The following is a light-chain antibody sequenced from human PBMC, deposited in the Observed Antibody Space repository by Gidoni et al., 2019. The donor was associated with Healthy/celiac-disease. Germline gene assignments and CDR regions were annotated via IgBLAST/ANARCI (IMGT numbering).Light chain of an antibody. Sequence: RITQSPSSFSASTGDRVTITCRASQGISRYLVWYQQKPGKAPKLLIYAASTLQSGVPSRFSGSGSGTDFTLTISCLQSEDFATYYCQQNYSNPWTFXQXTKVEIK. V-gene: IGKV1-8*01. J-gene: IGKJ1*01. CDR2: AAS. CDR3: QQNYSNPWT. CDR1: QGISRY.